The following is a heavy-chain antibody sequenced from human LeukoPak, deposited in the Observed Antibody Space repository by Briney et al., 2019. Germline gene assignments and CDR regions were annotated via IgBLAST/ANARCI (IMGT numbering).Heavy chain of an antibody. D-gene: IGHD2-2*01. J-gene: IGHJ3*02. CDR2: VSGSGEST. CDR1: GFTFSGYA. CDR3: AKDRSTRFLIALDAFDM. Sequence: GGSLRLSCAASGFTFSGYAMNWVRQAPGKGLEWVSAVSGSGESTYYVDSVKGRFTVSRDNSRNTLFLQMNSLRAEDTAVYYCAKDRSTRFLIALDAFDMWGQGTMVTVSS. V-gene: IGHV3-23*01.